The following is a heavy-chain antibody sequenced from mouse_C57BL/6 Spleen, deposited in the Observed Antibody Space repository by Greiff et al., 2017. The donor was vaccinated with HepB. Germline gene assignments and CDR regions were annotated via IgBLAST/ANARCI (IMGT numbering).Heavy chain of an antibody. Sequence: EVHLVESGGGLVKPGGSPKLSCAASGFTFSDYGMHWVRQAPEKGLEWVAYISSGSSTIYYADTGKGRFTISRDNAKNTLFLQMTSLRSEDTAMYYCATVYDRDVWGTGTTVTVSS. CDR1: GFTFSDYG. CDR2: ISSGSSTI. V-gene: IGHV5-17*01. D-gene: IGHD2-3*01. CDR3: ATVYDRDV. J-gene: IGHJ1*03.